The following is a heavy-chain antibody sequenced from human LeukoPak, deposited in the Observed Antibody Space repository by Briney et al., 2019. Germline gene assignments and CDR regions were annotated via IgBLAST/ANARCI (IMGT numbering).Heavy chain of an antibody. CDR2: ISYDGSNK. J-gene: IGHJ4*02. D-gene: IGHD2-8*02. V-gene: IGHV3-30-3*01. CDR3: AREEGLVLDY. Sequence: GGSLRHSCAASGFTFSSYAMYSVRQAPGKGLEWVAVISYDGSNKYYADSVKGRFTISRDYSKNTLYLQMNSLRAEDTAVYYCAREEGLVLDYWGQGTLVTVSS. CDR1: GFTFSSYA.